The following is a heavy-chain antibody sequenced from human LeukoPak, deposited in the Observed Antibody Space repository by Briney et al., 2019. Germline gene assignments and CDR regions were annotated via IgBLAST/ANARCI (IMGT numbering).Heavy chain of an antibody. CDR3: ARPPRSGYSTGWPDY. CDR2: IDISGTSM. D-gene: IGHD6-19*01. Sequence: GGSLRLSCAASGFTFSTYTMHWVRQAPGKGLEWVSCIDISGTSMYYADSVKGRFTISRDNAKNSLFLQMHSLGAEDTAVYYCARPPRSGYSTGWPDYWGQGTLVTVSS. CDR1: GFTFSTYT. V-gene: IGHV3-21*01. J-gene: IGHJ4*02.